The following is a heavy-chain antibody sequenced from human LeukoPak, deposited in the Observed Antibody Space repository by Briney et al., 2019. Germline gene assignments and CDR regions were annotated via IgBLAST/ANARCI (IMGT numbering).Heavy chain of an antibody. CDR3: AKKGYYDGSGYYMYYFDH. J-gene: IGHJ4*02. CDR1: GFTFSIYA. V-gene: IGHV3-23*01. D-gene: IGHD3-22*01. Sequence: GGSLRLSVAASGFTFSIYAMSWVRKAPGKGLEWVSAISGSGGTAYYADSVKGRFTISRDNSKNTLYLQMNSLRAEDTAVYYCAKKGYYDGSGYYMYYFDHWGQGTLVTVSS. CDR2: ISGSGGTA.